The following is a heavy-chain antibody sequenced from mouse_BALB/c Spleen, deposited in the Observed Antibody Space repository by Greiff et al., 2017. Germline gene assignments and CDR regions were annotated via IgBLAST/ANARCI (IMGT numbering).Heavy chain of an antibody. CDR2: IDPANGNT. CDR1: GFNIKDTY. J-gene: IGHJ2*01. V-gene: IGHV14-3*02. CDR3: ATRWLLPYLDY. D-gene: IGHD2-3*01. Sequence: VQLQQSGAELVKPGASVKLSCTASGFNIKDTYMHWVKQRPEQGLEWIGRIDPANGNTKYDPKFQGKATITADTSSNTAYLQLSSLTSEDTAVYYCATRWLLPYLDYWGQGTTLTVSS.